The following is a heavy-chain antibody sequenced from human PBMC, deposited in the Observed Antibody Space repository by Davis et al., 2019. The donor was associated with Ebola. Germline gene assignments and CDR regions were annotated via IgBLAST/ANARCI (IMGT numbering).Heavy chain of an antibody. CDR2: IYYSGST. V-gene: IGHV4-39*01. D-gene: IGHD3-22*01. J-gene: IGHJ4*02. Sequence: MPSETLSLTCTVSGGSISSSSYYWGWIRQPPGKGLEWIGSIYYSGSTYYNPSLKSRVAISVDTSKNQFSLKLSSVTAADTALYYCTNLGRTYYYDSSGYTDYWGQGTLVTVSS. CDR1: GGSISSSSYY. CDR3: TNLGRTYYYDSSGYTDY.